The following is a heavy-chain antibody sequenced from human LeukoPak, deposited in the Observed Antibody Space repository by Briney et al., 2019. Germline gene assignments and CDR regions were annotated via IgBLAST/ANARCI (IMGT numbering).Heavy chain of an antibody. V-gene: IGHV4-61*02. CDR2: IYTSGST. Sequence: PSQTLSLTCTVSGGSISSGSYYWSWIRQPAGKGLEWIGRIYTSGSTNYNPSLKSRVTISVDTSKDQFSLKLSSVTAADTAVYYCARAVAAYYYYYYMDVWGKGTTVTVSS. J-gene: IGHJ6*03. CDR3: ARAVAAYYYYYYMDV. CDR1: GGSISSGSYY. D-gene: IGHD6-19*01.